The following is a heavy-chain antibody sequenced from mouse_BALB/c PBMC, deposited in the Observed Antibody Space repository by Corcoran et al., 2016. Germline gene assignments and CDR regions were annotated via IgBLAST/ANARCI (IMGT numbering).Heavy chain of an antibody. V-gene: IGHV1-84*02. CDR2: IYPGSGNT. CDR1: GYTFTAYY. D-gene: IGHD2-1*01. CDR3: ARGYGNSQRYVDV. Sequence: QIQLQQSGPELVKPGASVKISCKASGYTFTAYYINWVKQKPGQGLEWIGWIYPGSGNTKYNEKFKGKATLTVDTSSSTAYMQLSSLTSEDTAGYFCARGYGNSQRYVDVWGAGTTVTVSS. J-gene: IGHJ1*01.